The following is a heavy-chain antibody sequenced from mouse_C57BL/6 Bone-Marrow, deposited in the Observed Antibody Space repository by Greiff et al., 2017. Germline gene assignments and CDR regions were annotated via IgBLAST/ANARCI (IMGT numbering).Heavy chain of an antibody. CDR2: ISYSGST. J-gene: IGHJ4*01. V-gene: IGHV3-8*01. D-gene: IGHD2-4*01. Sequence: EVQGVESGPGLAKPSQTLSLTCSVTGYSITSDYWNSIRKFPGNKLEYMGYISYSGSTYYNPSLKSRISITRDTSKNQYYLQLNSVTTEDTATYYCARSSSYCDYGGYSMDYWGQGTSVTVSS. CDR1: GYSITSDY. CDR3: ARSSSYCDYGGYSMDY.